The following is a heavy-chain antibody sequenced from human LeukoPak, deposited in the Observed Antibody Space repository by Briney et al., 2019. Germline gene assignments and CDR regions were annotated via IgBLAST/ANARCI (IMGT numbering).Heavy chain of an antibody. Sequence: GGSLRLSGAASGFTFSSYSMNWVRQAPGKGLEWVAVIPYDESIKYYADSVEGRFTISRDNSKNTLYLQMNSLRAEDTAVYYCAGGNWFDPWGQGTLVTVSS. CDR2: IPYDESIK. J-gene: IGHJ5*02. CDR3: AGGNWFDP. V-gene: IGHV3-33*08. CDR1: GFTFSSYS.